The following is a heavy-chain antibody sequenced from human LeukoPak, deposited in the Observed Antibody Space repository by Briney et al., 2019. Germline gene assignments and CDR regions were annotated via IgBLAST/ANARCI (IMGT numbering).Heavy chain of an antibody. D-gene: IGHD3-10*01. CDR3: ARDRDGSGSYYYYYYYMDV. Sequence: SVKVSCKASGGTFSSYAISWVRQAPGQGLEWMGRIIPIFGTANYAQKFQGRVTITADKSTSTAYMELSSLRSEDTAVYYCARDRDGSGSYYYYYYYMDVWGKGNTVTVSS. J-gene: IGHJ6*03. V-gene: IGHV1-69*06. CDR2: IIPIFGTA. CDR1: GGTFSSYA.